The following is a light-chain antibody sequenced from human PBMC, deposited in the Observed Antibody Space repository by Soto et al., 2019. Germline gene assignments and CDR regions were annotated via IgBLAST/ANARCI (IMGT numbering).Light chain of an antibody. J-gene: IGKJ1*01. V-gene: IGKV3-20*01. CDR3: QQYGSSPSWT. Sequence: EIVLTRSPATLSLSPGERATLSSRASQSLRSDLAWYQQKPGQAPRLLIYGASSRATVIPDRFSGSGSGTDFTLTISRLEPEDFAVYYCQQYGSSPSWTFGQGTKVDIK. CDR2: GAS. CDR1: QSLRSD.